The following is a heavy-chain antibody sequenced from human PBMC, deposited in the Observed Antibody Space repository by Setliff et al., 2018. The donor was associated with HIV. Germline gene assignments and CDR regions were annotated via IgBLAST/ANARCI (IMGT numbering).Heavy chain of an antibody. J-gene: IGHJ4*02. D-gene: IGHD6-19*01. CDR3: ATSTVAGLFDY. CDR2: INHSGST. Sequence: PSETLSLTCAVYGGSFSGSYWSWIRQPPGKDLEWIGEINHSGSTNYNPSLKSRVTISVDTSKNQFSLKLTSVIAADTAVYYCATSTVAGLFDYWGQGALVTLSS. V-gene: IGHV4-34*01. CDR1: GGSFSGSY.